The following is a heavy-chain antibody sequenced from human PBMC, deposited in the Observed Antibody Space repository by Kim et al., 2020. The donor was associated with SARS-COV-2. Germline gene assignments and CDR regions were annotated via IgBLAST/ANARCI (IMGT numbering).Heavy chain of an antibody. D-gene: IGHD6-19*01. CDR3: ARGGGSGWYSHFDY. Sequence: ASVKVSCKASGYSFTSHYMHWVRQAPGQGLEWMGIIDSSGGSTSYAQKFQGRVTMTRDTSTSTVYMELSSLRSEDTAVYYCARGGGSGWYSHFDYWGQGTLVTVSS. CDR1: GYSFTSHY. V-gene: IGHV1-46*01. J-gene: IGHJ4*02. CDR2: IDSSGGST.